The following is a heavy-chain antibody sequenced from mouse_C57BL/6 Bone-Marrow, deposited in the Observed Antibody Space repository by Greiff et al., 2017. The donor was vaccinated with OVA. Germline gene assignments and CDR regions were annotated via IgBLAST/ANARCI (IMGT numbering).Heavy chain of an antibody. CDR3: ARHYGSSPFAY. CDR1: GYTFTSYW. Sequence: QVQLKQPGAELVMPGASVKLSCKASGYTFTSYWMHWVKQRPGQGLEWIGEIDPSDSYTNYNQKFKGKSTLTVDKSSSTAYMQLSSLTSEDSAVYYCARHYGSSPFAYWGQGTLVTVSA. V-gene: IGHV1-69*01. J-gene: IGHJ3*01. D-gene: IGHD1-1*01. CDR2: IDPSDSYT.